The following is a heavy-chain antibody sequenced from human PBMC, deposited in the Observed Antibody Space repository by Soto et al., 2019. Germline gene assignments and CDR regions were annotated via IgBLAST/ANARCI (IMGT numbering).Heavy chain of an antibody. CDR3: ARKDSSWPPRPYGMDV. CDR2: ISAYNGNT. V-gene: IGHV1-18*01. D-gene: IGHD6-13*01. J-gene: IGHJ6*02. Sequence: QVQLVQSGAEVKKPGASVKVSCKASGYTFTSYGISWVRQAPGQGLEWMGWISAYNGNTNYAQKLQGRVTMTTDTPTRTAYMELRSLRSDDTAVYYWARKDSSWPPRPYGMDVWGQGTTVTVSS. CDR1: GYTFTSYG.